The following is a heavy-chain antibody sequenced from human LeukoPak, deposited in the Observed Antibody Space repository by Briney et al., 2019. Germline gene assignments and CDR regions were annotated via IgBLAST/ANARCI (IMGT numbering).Heavy chain of an antibody. V-gene: IGHV4-38-2*01. CDR2: IHHSGST. Sequence: PSETLSLTCAVSGYSISSGYYWGWIRQPPGKGLEWPESIHHSGSTYYNPSVKSRVTISVDTSKNQFSLKLSSVTAADTAVYYCARLHSIAISGAFDIWGQGTMVTVPS. D-gene: IGHD2/OR15-2a*01. CDR1: GYSISSGYY. CDR3: ARLHSIAISGAFDI. J-gene: IGHJ3*02.